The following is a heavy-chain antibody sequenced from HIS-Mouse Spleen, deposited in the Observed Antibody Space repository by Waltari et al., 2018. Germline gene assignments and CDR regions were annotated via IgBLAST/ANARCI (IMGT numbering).Heavy chain of an antibody. CDR2: IYCGGGT. Sequence: QLQLQESGPGLVKPSETLSLTCTVSGGSISSSSYYWGWIRQPPGKGVGWIGSIYCGGGTYYNPSLKSRVTISVDTSKNQFSLKLSSVTAADTAVYYCAREIPYSSSWYDWYFDLWGRGTLVTVSS. J-gene: IGHJ2*01. V-gene: IGHV4-39*07. CDR3: AREIPYSSSWYDWYFDL. CDR1: GGSISSSSYY. D-gene: IGHD6-13*01.